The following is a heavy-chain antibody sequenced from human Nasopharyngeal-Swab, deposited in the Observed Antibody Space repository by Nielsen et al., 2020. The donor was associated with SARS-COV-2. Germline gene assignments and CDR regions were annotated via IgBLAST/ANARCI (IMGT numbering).Heavy chain of an antibody. J-gene: IGHJ4*02. CDR2: ISGSGDNR. V-gene: IGHV3-23*01. CDR1: GFTFSSYA. D-gene: IGHD5-12*01. Sequence: GESLKISCAASGFTFSSYAMSWVRQVPGKGLEWVSGISGSGDNRYYAASVKGRFTISRDNSKNTLYLQMNSLRAEDTAVYYCAKEYSGYDGVLYDWGQGTLVTVSS. CDR3: AKEYSGYDGVLYD.